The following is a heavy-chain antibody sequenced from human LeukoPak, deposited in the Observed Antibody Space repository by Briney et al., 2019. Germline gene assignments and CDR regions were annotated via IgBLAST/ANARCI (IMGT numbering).Heavy chain of an antibody. V-gene: IGHV4-59*01. Sequence: SETLSLTCTLSGGSISSYYWSWIRQPPGKGLEWIGYIYYSGSTNYNPSLKSRVTISVDTSKNQFSLKLSSVTAADTAVYYCARVTATYYYGSGSPDYFDYWGQGTLVTASS. CDR3: ARVTATYYYGSGSPDYFDY. CDR1: GGSISSYY. CDR2: IYYSGST. J-gene: IGHJ4*02. D-gene: IGHD3-10*01.